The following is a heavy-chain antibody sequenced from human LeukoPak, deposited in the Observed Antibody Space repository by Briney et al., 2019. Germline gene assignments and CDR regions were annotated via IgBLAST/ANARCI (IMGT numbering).Heavy chain of an antibody. CDR3: ARCPAGSSSFDY. D-gene: IGHD6-13*01. J-gene: IGHJ4*02. V-gene: IGHV3-30*02. CDR2: IRYDGSNK. CDR1: GFTFSSYG. Sequence: GGSLRLSCAASGFTFSSYGMHWVRQAPGKGLEWVAFIRYDGSNKYYADSVKGRFTISRDNSKNTLYLQMNSLRAEDTAVYYCARCPAGSSSFDYWGQGTLVTVSS.